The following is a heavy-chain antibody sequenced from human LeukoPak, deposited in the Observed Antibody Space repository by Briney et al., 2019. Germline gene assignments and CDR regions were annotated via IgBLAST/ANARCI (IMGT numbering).Heavy chain of an antibody. V-gene: IGHV4-59*01. CDR2: IYYSGST. CDR1: GGSISNYY. Sequence: SETLSLTCTVSGGSISNYYWSWIRQPPGKGLEWIGYIYYSGSTNYNPSLKSRVTISVDTSKNQISLNLSSVTAADTAVYYCARSDYGDYSAYFDSWGQGTLVTVSS. J-gene: IGHJ4*02. CDR3: ARSDYGDYSAYFDS. D-gene: IGHD4-17*01.